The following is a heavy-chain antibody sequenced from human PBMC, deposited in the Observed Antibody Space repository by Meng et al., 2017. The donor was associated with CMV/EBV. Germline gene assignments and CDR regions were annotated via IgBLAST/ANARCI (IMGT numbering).Heavy chain of an antibody. V-gene: IGHV4-34*01. Sequence: GSLRLSCAVYGGSFSGYYWSWIRQPPGKGLEWIGEINHSGSTNYNPSLKSRVTISVDTSKNQFSLKLSSVTAADTAAYYCARGVSGYCSSTSCYYYYGMDVWGQGTTVTVSS. CDR1: GGSFSGYY. CDR2: INHSGST. J-gene: IGHJ6*02. CDR3: ARGVSGYCSSTSCYYYYGMDV. D-gene: IGHD2-2*01.